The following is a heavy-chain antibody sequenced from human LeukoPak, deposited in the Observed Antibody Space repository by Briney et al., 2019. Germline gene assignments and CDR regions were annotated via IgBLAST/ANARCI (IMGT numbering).Heavy chain of an antibody. Sequence: SETLSLTCTVSGGSISSSYYYWGWIRQPPGKGLEWIGSIYSSGSTYYNPSLKSRVTISVDTSKNQFSLQLNSVTPEDTAVYYCARGTTAMPENFDYWGQGTLVTVSS. CDR1: GGSISSSYYY. CDR3: ARGTTAMPENFDY. CDR2: IYSSGST. D-gene: IGHD5-18*01. J-gene: IGHJ4*02. V-gene: IGHV4-39*01.